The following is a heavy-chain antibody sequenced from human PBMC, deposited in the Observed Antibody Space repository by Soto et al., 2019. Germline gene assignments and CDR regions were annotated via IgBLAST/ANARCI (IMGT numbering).Heavy chain of an antibody. V-gene: IGHV1-69*06. Sequence: GXSXKLSFKASGGTXTSYAIRLVRQAPGQGLEWMGGIIPIFGTANYAQKFQGRVTITAYKSTSTAYMELSRMRSEDTAVYYCARGSVEMRFDYWGQGTLAPVS. CDR3: ARGSVEMRFDY. CDR1: GGTXTSYA. D-gene: IGHD6-19*01. CDR2: IIPIFGTA. J-gene: IGHJ4*02.